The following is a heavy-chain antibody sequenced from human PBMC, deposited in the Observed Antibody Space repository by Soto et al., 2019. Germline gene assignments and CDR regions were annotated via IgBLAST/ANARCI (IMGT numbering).Heavy chain of an antibody. V-gene: IGHV3-30-3*01. J-gene: IGHJ6*02. D-gene: IGHD3-10*01. CDR3: ARGFPMVPIGYFYYYYGMDV. Sequence: PGGSLRLSCAASGFTFSTYVMHWVRQAPGKGLEWVAVISYDGSNKYYADSVKGRFTISRDNSKNTLYLQMNSLRAEDTAVYYRARGFPMVPIGYFYYYYGMDVWGQGTTVTVSS. CDR1: GFTFSTYV. CDR2: ISYDGSNK.